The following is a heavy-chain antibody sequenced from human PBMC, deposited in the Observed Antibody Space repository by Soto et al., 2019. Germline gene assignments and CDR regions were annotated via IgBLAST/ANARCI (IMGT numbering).Heavy chain of an antibody. CDR3: AKVGIYGSGSRGWFDP. CDR1: GFTFSSYA. J-gene: IGHJ5*02. CDR2: LSVSGGST. Sequence: GGSLRLSCAASGFTFSSYAMSWVRQAPGKGLEWVSALSVSGGSTYYADSVKGRFTISRDNSKNTLYLQMNSLRAEDTAVYYCAKVGIYGSGSRGWFDPWGQGTLVTV. V-gene: IGHV3-23*01. D-gene: IGHD3-10*01.